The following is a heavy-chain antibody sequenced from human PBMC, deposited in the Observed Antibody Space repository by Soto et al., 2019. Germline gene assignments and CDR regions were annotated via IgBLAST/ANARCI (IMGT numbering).Heavy chain of an antibody. V-gene: IGHV1-2*02. D-gene: IGHD3-22*01. CDR2: INPNSGGT. CDR1: GYTFTGYY. Sequence: ASVKVSCKASGYTFTGYYMHWVRQAPGQGLEWMGWINPNSGGTNYAQKFQGRVTMTRDTSISTAYMELSRLRSDDTAVYYLSRCADRGGGYDSSGYYGYWGQGTLVTVSS. J-gene: IGHJ4*02. CDR3: SRCADRGGGYDSSGYYGY.